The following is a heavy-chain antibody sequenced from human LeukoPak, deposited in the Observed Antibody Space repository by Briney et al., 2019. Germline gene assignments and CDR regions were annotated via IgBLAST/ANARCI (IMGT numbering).Heavy chain of an antibody. CDR1: GYSISSDYY. J-gene: IGHJ3*02. D-gene: IGHD2-2*01. Sequence: PSETLSLTCAVSGYSISSDYYWGWIRQPPGKGLEWIGTISQSGSTYYNPSLKSRGSISMDTLKNQLSLKLSIVTAADTAVYYCARRPRYWTTTSVCVGAVDMWGQGTLVTVSS. CDR2: ISQSGST. CDR3: ARRPRYWTTTSVCVGAVDM. V-gene: IGHV4-38-2*01.